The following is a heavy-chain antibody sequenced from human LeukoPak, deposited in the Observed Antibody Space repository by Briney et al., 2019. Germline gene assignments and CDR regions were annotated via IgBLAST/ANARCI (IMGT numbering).Heavy chain of an antibody. J-gene: IGHJ4*02. CDR2: MNPNSGNT. CDR3: ARQYYYDSSGYSWGY. CDR1: GYTFTSYD. D-gene: IGHD3-22*01. V-gene: IGHV1-8*01. Sequence: ASVKVSCKASGYTFTSYDINWVRQVTGQGLKWMGWMNPNSGNTGYAQKFQGRVTMTRNTSISTAYMELSSLRSEDTAVYYCARQYYYDSSGYSWGYWGQGTLVTVSS.